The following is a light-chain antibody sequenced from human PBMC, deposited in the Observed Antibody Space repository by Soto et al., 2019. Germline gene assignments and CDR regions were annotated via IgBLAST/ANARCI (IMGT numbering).Light chain of an antibody. CDR2: DAS. CDR3: EQYYNPPLT. CDR1: QDISNY. V-gene: IGKV1-33*01. J-gene: IGKJ3*01. Sequence: DIQMTQSPSSLSASVGDRVTITCQASQDISNYLNWYQQKPGKAPKLLIYDASNLETGVPSRFSGSGSGTDFTFTISCLQPEDIATYYCEQYYNPPLTFGPGTKVDIK.